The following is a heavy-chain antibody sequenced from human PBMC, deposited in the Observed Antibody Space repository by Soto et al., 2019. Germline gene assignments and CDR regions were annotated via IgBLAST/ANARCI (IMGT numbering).Heavy chain of an antibody. D-gene: IGHD3-3*01. CDR3: ARAATYYDFWSENWAFDI. CDR1: GYTFTGYY. V-gene: IGHV1-2*02. Sequence: ASVKVSCKASGYTFTGYYMHWVRQAPGQGLEWMGWINPNSGGTNYAQKFQGRVTMTRDTSISTAYMELSRLRPDDTAVYYCARAATYYDFWSENWAFDIWGQGTMVTVSS. J-gene: IGHJ3*02. CDR2: INPNSGGT.